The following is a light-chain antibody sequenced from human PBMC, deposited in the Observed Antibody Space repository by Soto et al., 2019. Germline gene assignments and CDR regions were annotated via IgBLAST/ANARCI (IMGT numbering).Light chain of an antibody. V-gene: IGKV3-11*01. Sequence: EIVLTQSPATLSLSPGERATLSCRASQSVSSYLAWYQQKPGQAPRLLIYDASNRATGIPARFSGSGSGTDFTLTISSLEPEDFAVYYCHQYGSSPRLYTFGQGTKLAIK. CDR2: DAS. CDR1: QSVSSY. J-gene: IGKJ2*01. CDR3: HQYGSSPRLYT.